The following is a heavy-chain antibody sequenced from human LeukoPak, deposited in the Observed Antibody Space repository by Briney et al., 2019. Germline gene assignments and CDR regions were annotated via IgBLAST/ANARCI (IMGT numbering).Heavy chain of an antibody. Sequence: GGSLRLSCATSGFSFTDYPMNWVRQAPGKGLEWISNIRTTAEGAKYAYYADSVKGRVTISRDDGKNTLYLHMNSLRDDDTAVYYCATDERYAFDYWGQGILVTVSS. V-gene: IGHV3-48*02. CDR3: ATDERYAFDY. CDR2: IRTTAEGAKYA. CDR1: GFSFTDYP. D-gene: IGHD3-9*01. J-gene: IGHJ4*02.